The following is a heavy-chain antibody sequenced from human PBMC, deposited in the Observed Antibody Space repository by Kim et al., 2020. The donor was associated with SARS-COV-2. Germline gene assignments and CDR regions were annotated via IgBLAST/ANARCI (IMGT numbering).Heavy chain of an antibody. CDR1: GGSISSSSYY. Sequence: SETLSLTCTVSGGSISSSSYYWGWIRQPPGKGLEWIGSIYYSGSTYYNPSLKSRVTISVDTSKNQFSLKLSSVTAADTAVYYCARRESPTMVRGVNIVNWFDPWGQGTLVTVSS. CDR2: IYYSGST. CDR3: ARRESPTMVRGVNIVNWFDP. D-gene: IGHD3-10*01. J-gene: IGHJ5*02. V-gene: IGHV4-39*01.